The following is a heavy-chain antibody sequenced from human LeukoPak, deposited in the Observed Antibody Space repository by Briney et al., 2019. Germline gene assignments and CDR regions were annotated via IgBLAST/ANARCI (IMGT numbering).Heavy chain of an antibody. Sequence: GGSLRLSCAASGFTFSSYAMSWVRQAPGKGLEWVSAISGSGGSTYYADSVKGRFTISRDNSMNTLYLQMNGLRAEDTAVYYCAKDPHGSGSYLDYWGQGTLVTVSS. CDR3: AKDPHGSGSYLDY. CDR1: GFTFSSYA. V-gene: IGHV3-23*01. CDR2: ISGSGGST. D-gene: IGHD3-10*01. J-gene: IGHJ4*02.